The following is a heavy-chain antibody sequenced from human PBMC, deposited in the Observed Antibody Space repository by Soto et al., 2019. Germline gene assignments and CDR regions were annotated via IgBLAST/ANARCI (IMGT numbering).Heavy chain of an antibody. CDR2: ISYDGSNK. V-gene: IGHV3-30-3*01. CDR3: ARGYFDY. Sequence: PGGSRRLSCAASGLTFSSYAMHWVRQAPGKGLDWVAVISYDGSNKYYADSVKGRFTISRDNSKNTLYLQMNSLRAEDTAVYYCARGYFDYWGQGTLVTVSS. J-gene: IGHJ4*02. CDR1: GLTFSSYA.